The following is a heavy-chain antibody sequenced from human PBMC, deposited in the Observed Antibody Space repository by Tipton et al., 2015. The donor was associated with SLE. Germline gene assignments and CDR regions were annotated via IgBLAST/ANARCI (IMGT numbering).Heavy chain of an antibody. CDR3: TRDGRGLAFDI. V-gene: IGHV3-49*04. Sequence: SLRLPCTASGFTFGDYAMSWVRQAPGKGLEWVGFIRSKAYGGTTEYAASVKGRFTISRDDSKSIAYLQMNSLKTEDTAVYYCTRDGRGLAFDIWGQGTMVTVSS. J-gene: IGHJ3*02. CDR2: IRSKAYGGTT. D-gene: IGHD3-10*01. CDR1: GFTFGDYA.